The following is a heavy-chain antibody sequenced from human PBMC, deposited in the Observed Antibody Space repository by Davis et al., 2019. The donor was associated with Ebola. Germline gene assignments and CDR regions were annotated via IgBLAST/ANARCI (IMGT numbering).Heavy chain of an antibody. J-gene: IGHJ6*02. D-gene: IGHD5-24*01. CDR2: ISSNGGST. V-gene: IGHV3-64D*08. CDR1: GFNFRSYA. CDR3: VKDPSRDYYYYYGMDV. Sequence: GESLKISCAASGFNFRSYAMHWVRQAPGKGLEYVSAISSNGGSTYYADSVKGRFTISRDNSKNTLYLQMSSLRAEDTAVYYCVKDPSRDYYYYYGMDVWGQGTTVTVSS.